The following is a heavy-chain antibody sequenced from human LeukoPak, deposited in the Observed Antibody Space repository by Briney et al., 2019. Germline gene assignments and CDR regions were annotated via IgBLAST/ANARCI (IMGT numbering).Heavy chain of an antibody. CDR3: ATVPPNDNWNYGRWFVP. V-gene: IGHV1-24*01. CDR2: FDPEDGET. Sequence: ASVKVSCKVSGYALTELSMHWVRQAPGKGLEWMGGFDPEDGETIYAQKFQGRVTMTEDTSTDTAYMELSSLRSEDTAVYYCATVPPNDNWNYGRWFVPWGQRTLVTVSS. D-gene: IGHD1-7*01. CDR1: GYALTELS. J-gene: IGHJ5*02.